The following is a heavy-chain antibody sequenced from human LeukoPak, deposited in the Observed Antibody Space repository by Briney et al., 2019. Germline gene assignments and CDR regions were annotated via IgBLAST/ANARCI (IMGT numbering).Heavy chain of an antibody. CDR3: ARESVRFLGNNWFDS. CDR2: VTGNSNYI. Sequence: GGSLRLSCEASGFTFNSYTMNWVRQSPGKGLEWISSVTGNSNYIFYADSVKGRFTNSRDNANNSVSLQMNNLRVEDTAVYYCARESVRFLGNNWFDSWGQGTLVSVSS. D-gene: IGHD3-3*01. J-gene: IGHJ5*01. V-gene: IGHV3-21*01. CDR1: GFTFNSYT.